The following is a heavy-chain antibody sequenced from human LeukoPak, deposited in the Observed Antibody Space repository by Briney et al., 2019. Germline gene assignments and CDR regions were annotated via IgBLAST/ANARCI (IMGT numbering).Heavy chain of an antibody. D-gene: IGHD1-26*01. CDR1: GFSFTNYW. J-gene: IGHJ4*02. V-gene: IGHV3-74*01. Sequence: PGGSLRLSCAASGFSFTNYWMHWVRQAPGKGLVWVSHINSDGSATRYADSVKGRFTISRDNAMNTLYLQMNSLRGEDTAVYYCTGCGRIRCSLDSIDFWGQGTLVTVSS. CDR2: INSDGSAT. CDR3: TGCGRIRCSLDSIDF.